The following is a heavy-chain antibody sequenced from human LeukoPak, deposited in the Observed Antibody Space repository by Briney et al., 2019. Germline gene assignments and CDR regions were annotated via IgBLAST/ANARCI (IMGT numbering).Heavy chain of an antibody. CDR3: ARARNYYDSSGYYRFDP. Sequence: PSETLSLTCTVSGGSISSYYWSWIRQPAGKGLEWIGRIYTSGSTNYYPSLKSRVTMSVDTSKNQFSLKLSSVTAADTAVYYCARARNYYDSSGYYRFDPWGQGTLVTVSS. CDR1: GGSISSYY. D-gene: IGHD3-22*01. V-gene: IGHV4-4*07. CDR2: IYTSGST. J-gene: IGHJ5*02.